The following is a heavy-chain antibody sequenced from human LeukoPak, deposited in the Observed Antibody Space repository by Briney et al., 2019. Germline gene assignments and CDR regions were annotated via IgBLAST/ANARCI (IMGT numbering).Heavy chain of an antibody. CDR2: IYHSGNT. D-gene: IGHD3-16*01. V-gene: IGHV4-38-2*02. CDR1: GYSISSGYY. J-gene: IGHJ4*02. Sequence: PSETLSLTCTVSGYSISSGYYWGWIRQPPGKGLEWIGSIYHSGNTYYDSSLKSRVTISVDTSKNHFSLRLSSVTAADTAVYYCARLVLSYGNAFDHWGQGTLVTVSS. CDR3: ARLVLSYGNAFDH.